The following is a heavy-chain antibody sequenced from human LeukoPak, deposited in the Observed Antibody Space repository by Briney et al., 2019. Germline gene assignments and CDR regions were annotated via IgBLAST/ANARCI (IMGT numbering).Heavy chain of an antibody. Sequence: GGSLRLSCAASGFTFSSYSMNWVRQAPGKGPEWVSSISSSSSYIYYADSVKGRFTISRDNAKNSLYLQMNSLRAEDTAVYYCAREVDSSSWYPGPSADYWGQGTLVTVSS. D-gene: IGHD6-13*01. V-gene: IGHV3-21*01. J-gene: IGHJ4*02. CDR3: AREVDSSSWYPGPSADY. CDR1: GFTFSSYS. CDR2: ISSSSSYI.